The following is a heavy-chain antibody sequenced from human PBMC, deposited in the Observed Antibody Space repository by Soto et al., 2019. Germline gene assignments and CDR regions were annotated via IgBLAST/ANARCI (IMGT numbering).Heavy chain of an antibody. CDR3: ARERIAAAATGAFDI. V-gene: IGHV1-69*04. J-gene: IGHJ3*02. CDR2: IIPILGIA. D-gene: IGHD6-13*01. Sequence: GVSLKVSCKASGGTFSSYTSSWARQATGQGLEWMGRIIPILGIANYAQKFQGRVTITADKSTSTAYMELSSLRSEDTAVYYCARERIAAAATGAFDIWGQGTMVTVSS. CDR1: GGTFSSYT.